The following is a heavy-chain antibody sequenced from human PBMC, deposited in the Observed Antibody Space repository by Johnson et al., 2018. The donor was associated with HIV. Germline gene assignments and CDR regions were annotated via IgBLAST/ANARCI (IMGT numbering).Heavy chain of an antibody. CDR2: ISSRGSTI. Sequence: QMQLVESGGGLIQPGGSLRLSCAASGFTVSSNYMSWVRQAPGKGLEWVSYISSRGSTIYYADSVKGRFTISRDNAKNALYVQMNSLRAEDTAVYYCAKRRVAGDDAFDVWGQGTKVIVSS. V-gene: IGHV3-11*04. CDR3: AKRRVAGDDAFDV. D-gene: IGHD6-19*01. CDR1: GFTVSSNY. J-gene: IGHJ3*01.